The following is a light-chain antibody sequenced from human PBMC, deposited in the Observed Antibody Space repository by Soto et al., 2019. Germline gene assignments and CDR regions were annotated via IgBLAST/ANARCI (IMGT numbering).Light chain of an antibody. CDR3: HQYGSLKWT. CDR1: QSVSSSS. Sequence: EIVLTQSPGTLSLSPGERATLSCRASQSVSSSSLAWYQHKPGQAPRLLMYDASSRATGIPDRFRGSGPGTDFALTICRLEPEDFAVYYCHQYGSLKWTVGKGTRVEIK. J-gene: IGKJ1*01. CDR2: DAS. V-gene: IGKV3-20*01.